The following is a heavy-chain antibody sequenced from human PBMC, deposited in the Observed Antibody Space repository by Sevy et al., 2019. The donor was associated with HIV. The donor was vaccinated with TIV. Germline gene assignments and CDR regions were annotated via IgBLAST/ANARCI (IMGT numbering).Heavy chain of an antibody. CDR3: AKGRQWLAY. J-gene: IGHJ4*02. CDR2: IRYDGSNK. CDR1: GFTFSSYG. Sequence: GGSLRLSCAASGFTFSSYGMHWVRQAPGKGLEWAAFIRYDGSNKYYADSVKGRFTISRDNSKNTLYLQMNSLRAEDTAVYYCAKGRQWLAYWGQGTLVTVSS. D-gene: IGHD6-19*01. V-gene: IGHV3-30*02.